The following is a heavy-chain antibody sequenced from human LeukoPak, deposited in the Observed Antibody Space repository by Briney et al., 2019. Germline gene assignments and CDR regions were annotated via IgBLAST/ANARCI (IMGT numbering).Heavy chain of an antibody. Sequence: GGSLRLSCAASGFTFSSYAMHWVRQAPGKGLEWVAVISYDGSNKYYADSVKGRFTISRDNSKNTLYLQMNSLRAEDTAVYYCARTSCCFDHWGQGTLVTVSS. J-gene: IGHJ4*02. CDR1: GFTFSSYA. D-gene: IGHD2-15*01. V-gene: IGHV3-30-3*01. CDR2: ISYDGSNK. CDR3: ARTSCCFDH.